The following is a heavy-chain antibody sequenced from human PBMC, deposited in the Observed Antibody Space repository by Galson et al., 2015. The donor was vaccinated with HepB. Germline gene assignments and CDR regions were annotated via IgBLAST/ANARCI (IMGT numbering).Heavy chain of an antibody. CDR3: ARDLYYYDSSALNGMAV. V-gene: IGHV1-69*13. J-gene: IGHJ6*02. CDR1: GGPFSNYA. CDR2: IIPIFGTP. Sequence: SVKVSCKASGGPFSNYAINWVRQAPGQGLEWMGVIIPIFGTPNYAQKFQGRVTIAADESTSTAYMELSSLRPEDSAVYYCARDLYYYDSSALNGMAVWGPGTTVTVSS. D-gene: IGHD3-22*01.